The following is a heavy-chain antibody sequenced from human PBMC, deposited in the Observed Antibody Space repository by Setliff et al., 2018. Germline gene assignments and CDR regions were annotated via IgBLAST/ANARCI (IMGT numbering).Heavy chain of an antibody. V-gene: IGHV3-30*03. J-gene: IGHJ4*02. CDR2: IFQDGRDI. CDR3: FGAGTCSY. CDR1: GFAFDSYA. Sequence: PGGSLRLSCAASGFAFDSYAMHWVRQAPGKGLEWVAIIFQDGRDIYYGDSVQGRFAISRDNSKNTLYLQMNSLRSDDTAVYYCFGAGTCSYWGQGALVTVS. D-gene: IGHD3-10*01.